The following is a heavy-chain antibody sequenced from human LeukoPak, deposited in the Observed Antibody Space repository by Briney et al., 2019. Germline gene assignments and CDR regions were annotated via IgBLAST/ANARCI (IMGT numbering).Heavy chain of an antibody. CDR1: GASMNSYY. CDR3: ARDYDTTSDKGGFDS. J-gene: IGHJ4*02. Sequence: SETLSLTCTVSGASMNSYYWSWIRQPPGKGLEWIGFIYYSERANYNPSLKSGVTISVDTSKTQFSVKLSSVTAAETAVYYCARDYDTTSDKGGFDSWGQGTRVTVSS. D-gene: IGHD1-1*01. V-gene: IGHV4-59*01. CDR2: IYYSERA.